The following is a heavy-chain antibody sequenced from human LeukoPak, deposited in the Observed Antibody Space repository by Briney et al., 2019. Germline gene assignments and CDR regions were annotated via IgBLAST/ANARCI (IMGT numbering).Heavy chain of an antibody. CDR2: MNPNSGNT. V-gene: IGHV1-8*01. CDR1: GYTFTSYE. CDR3: ARYDFWSGSPAVKWFDP. D-gene: IGHD3-3*01. J-gene: IGHJ5*02. Sequence: ASVKVSCKASGYTFTSYEINWVRQATGQGLEWMGWMNPNSGNTGYAQKLQGRVTMTRNTSISTAYMELSSLRSEDTAVYYCARYDFWSGSPAVKWFDPWGQGTLVTVSS.